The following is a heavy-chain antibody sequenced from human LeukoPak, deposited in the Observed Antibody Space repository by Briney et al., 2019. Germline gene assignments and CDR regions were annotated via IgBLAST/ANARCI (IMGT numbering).Heavy chain of an antibody. D-gene: IGHD3-22*01. CDR3: ARDGYYYYDSSGRGAFDI. CDR1: GGSISSSSYY. V-gene: IGHV4-39*07. CDR2: IYYSGST. J-gene: IGHJ3*02. Sequence: SETLSLTCTVSGGSISSSSYYWGWIRQPPGKGLEWIGSIYYSGSTYYNPSLKSRVTISVDTSKNQFSLKLSSVTAADTAVYYCARDGYYYYDSSGRGAFDIWGQGTMVTVSS.